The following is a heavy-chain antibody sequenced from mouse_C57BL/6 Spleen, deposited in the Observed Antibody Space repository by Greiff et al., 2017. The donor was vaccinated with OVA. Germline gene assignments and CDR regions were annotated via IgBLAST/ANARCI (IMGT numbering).Heavy chain of an antibody. V-gene: IGHV1-26*01. CDR3: AYYYGSSYGWLAY. J-gene: IGHJ3*01. D-gene: IGHD1-1*01. CDR2: INPNNGGT. Sequence: VQLKQSGPELVKPGASVKISCKASGYTFTDYYMNWVKQSHGKSLEWIGDINPNNGGTSYNQKFKGKATLTVDKSSSTAYMELRSLTSEDSAVYYCAYYYGSSYGWLAYWGQGTLVTVSA. CDR1: GYTFTDYY.